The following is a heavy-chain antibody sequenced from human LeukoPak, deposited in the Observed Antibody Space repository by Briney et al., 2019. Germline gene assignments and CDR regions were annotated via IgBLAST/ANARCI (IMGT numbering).Heavy chain of an antibody. CDR3: ARASIVVVPAAIPEYLAGDY. CDR2: INPNSGGT. CDR1: GYTFTSYG. V-gene: IGHV1-2*02. Sequence: ASVKVSCKASGYTFTSYGISWVRQAPGQGLEWMGWINPNSGGTNYAQKFQGRVTMTRDTSISTAYMELSRLRSDDTAVYYCARASIVVVPAAIPEYLAGDYWGQGTLVTVSS. D-gene: IGHD2-2*02. J-gene: IGHJ4*02.